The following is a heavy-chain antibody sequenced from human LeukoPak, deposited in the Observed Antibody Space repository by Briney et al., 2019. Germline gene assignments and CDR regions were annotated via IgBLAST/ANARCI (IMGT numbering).Heavy chain of an antibody. Sequence: GASVKVSCKASGYTFTSYDINWVRQATGQGLEWMGWMNPNSGNTGYAQKFQGRVTITRNTSISTAYMELSSLRSEDTAVYYCARVPPYGSGSYYDYWGQGTLVTVSS. D-gene: IGHD3-10*01. CDR3: ARVPPYGSGSYYDY. CDR1: GYTFTSYD. CDR2: MNPNSGNT. J-gene: IGHJ4*02. V-gene: IGHV1-8*03.